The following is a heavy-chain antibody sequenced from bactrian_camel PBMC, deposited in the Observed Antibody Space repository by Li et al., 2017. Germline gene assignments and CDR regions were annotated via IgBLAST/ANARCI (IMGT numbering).Heavy chain of an antibody. J-gene: IGHJ4*01. V-gene: IGHV3S67*01. CDR2: LDSDGTT. CDR1: MFTYSRLC. CDR3: AAGTRIIVGDYCDGITI. D-gene: IGHD3*01. Sequence: VQLVESGGGSVQHGGSLRLSCSASMFTYSRLCMAWFRQTPGKEREVVASLDSDGTTEYADSVKGRFTISQDNAKNIIYLQMSSLTPDDTAMYYCAAGTRIIVGDYCDGITIWGQGTQVTVS.